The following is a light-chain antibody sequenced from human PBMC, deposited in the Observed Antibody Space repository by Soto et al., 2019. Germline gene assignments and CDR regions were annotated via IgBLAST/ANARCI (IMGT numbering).Light chain of an antibody. V-gene: IGKV3-20*01. CDR1: QSVSSNY. J-gene: IGKJ5*01. CDR3: QQYDRPPIT. CDR2: AAS. Sequence: EIVLTQSPGTLYLSPGERATLSCRASQSVSSNYLAWYQQKRGQAPRLLIYAASARATGIPDRFSGGGAGTDFTLTISRLEPEDSALYYCQQYDRPPITFGQGTRLEIK.